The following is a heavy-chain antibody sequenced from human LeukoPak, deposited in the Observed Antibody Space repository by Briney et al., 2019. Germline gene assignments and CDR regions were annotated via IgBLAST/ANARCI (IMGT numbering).Heavy chain of an antibody. J-gene: IGHJ4*02. D-gene: IGHD2-21*02. CDR2: IRYSGTT. CDR1: GVSIRSTYDH. V-gene: IGHV4-39*01. Sequence: SETLSLTCTVSGVSIRSTYDHWDCIRHPPGKGLEWMGSIRYSGTTYYNPSLKGRDTIFVDTSNNQFSLRLRSVTAADTAVYYCARRLHYFDYWGQGSLVTVSS. CDR3: ARRLHYFDY.